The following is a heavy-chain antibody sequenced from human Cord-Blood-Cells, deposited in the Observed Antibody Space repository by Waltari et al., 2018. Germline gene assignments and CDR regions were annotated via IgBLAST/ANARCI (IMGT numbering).Heavy chain of an antibody. D-gene: IGHD7-27*01. CDR3: ARDFGTELGIDY. Sequence: QVQLQQWGAGLLKPSETLSLTCAVYGGSFSGYYWSWIRQPPGKGLEWIGEINHSGSTNYNPSLKSRVTISVDTSKNQFSLKLSSVTAADTAVYYCARDFGTELGIDYWGQGTLVTVSS. V-gene: IGHV4-34*01. CDR2: INHSGST. CDR1: GGSFSGYY. J-gene: IGHJ4*02.